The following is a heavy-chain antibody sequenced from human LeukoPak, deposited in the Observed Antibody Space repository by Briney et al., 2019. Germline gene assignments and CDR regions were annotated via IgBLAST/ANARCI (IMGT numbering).Heavy chain of an antibody. CDR1: GFTVSRND. D-gene: IGHD2-21*02. CDR3: ARGGDWTPFDY. Sequence: GGSLRLSCAASGFTVSRNDMSWVRQATGKGLEWVSVIYSGGSTYHADSVRARFTISRDNSKNTLYLQMNSLRVEDTAVYYCARGGDWTPFDYWGQGTLVTVSS. J-gene: IGHJ4*02. CDR2: IYSGGST. V-gene: IGHV3-66*01.